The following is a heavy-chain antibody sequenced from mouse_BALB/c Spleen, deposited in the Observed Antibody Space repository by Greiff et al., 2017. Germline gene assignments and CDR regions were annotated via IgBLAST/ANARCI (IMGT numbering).Heavy chain of an antibody. CDR1: GFSLTSYG. J-gene: IGHJ2*01. D-gene: IGHD1-1*01. Sequence: VQLKESGPGLVAPSQSLSITCTVSGFSLTSYGVHWVRQPPGKGLEWLGVIWAGGSTNYNSALMSRLSISKDNSKSQVFLKMNSLQTDDTAMYYCARRTTVVPYYFDYWGQGTTLTVSS. V-gene: IGHV2-9*02. CDR3: ARRTTVVPYYFDY. CDR2: IWAGGST.